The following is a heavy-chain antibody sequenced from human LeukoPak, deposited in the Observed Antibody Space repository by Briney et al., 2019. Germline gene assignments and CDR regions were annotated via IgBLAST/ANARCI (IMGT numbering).Heavy chain of an antibody. CDR3: ASLGYCSGGSCYRSYYYYYGMDV. Sequence: ASVKVSCKASGYTLTSYGISWVRQAPGQGLEWMGWISAYNGNTNYAQKLQGRVTMTTDTSTSTAYMELRSLRSDDTAVYYCASLGYCSGGSCYRSYYYYYGMDVWGQGTTVTVSS. CDR2: ISAYNGNT. J-gene: IGHJ6*02. V-gene: IGHV1-18*01. D-gene: IGHD2-15*01. CDR1: GYTLTSYG.